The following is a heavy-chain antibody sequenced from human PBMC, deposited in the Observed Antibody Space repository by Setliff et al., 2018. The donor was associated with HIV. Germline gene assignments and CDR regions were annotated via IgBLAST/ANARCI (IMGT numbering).Heavy chain of an antibody. CDR2: IIPILGIA. Sequence: SVKVSCKASGGTFSSYAISWVRQAPGRGLEWMGGIIPILGIANYAQKFQGRVTITADKSTSTAYMELSSLRSEDTAVYYCARDGRVLQVLRYFDWLYYFDYWGQGTQVTVSS. D-gene: IGHD3-9*01. J-gene: IGHJ4*02. CDR3: ARDGRVLQVLRYFDWLYYFDY. CDR1: GGTFSSYA. V-gene: IGHV1-69*10.